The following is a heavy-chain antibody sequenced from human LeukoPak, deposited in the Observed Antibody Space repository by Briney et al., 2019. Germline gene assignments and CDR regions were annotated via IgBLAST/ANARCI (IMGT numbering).Heavy chain of an antibody. Sequence: SETLSLTCTVYGGSISSSSYYWGWIRQPPGKGLEWIGSIYYSGSTYYNPSFKSRVTISVDTSKNQFSLKLSSVTAADTAVYYCARLGKVRGAHPYYFDYWGQGTLVTVSS. CDR1: GGSISSSSYY. D-gene: IGHD3-10*01. J-gene: IGHJ4*02. CDR2: IYYSGST. V-gene: IGHV4-39*01. CDR3: ARLGKVRGAHPYYFDY.